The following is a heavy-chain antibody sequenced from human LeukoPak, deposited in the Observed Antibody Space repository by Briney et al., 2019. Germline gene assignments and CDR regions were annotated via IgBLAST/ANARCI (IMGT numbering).Heavy chain of an antibody. CDR1: GFTFSSYG. J-gene: IGHJ4*02. CDR3: ARGRTSGTSGYHD. Sequence: GGSLRLSCAASGFTFSSYGMHWVRQAPGKGLEWVAVISYDGSNKYYADSVKGRFTISRDNAKNSLYLQMNSLRAEDTAVYYCARGRTSGTSGYHDWGQGTLVTVSS. CDR2: ISYDGSNK. V-gene: IGHV3-30*03. D-gene: IGHD3-22*01.